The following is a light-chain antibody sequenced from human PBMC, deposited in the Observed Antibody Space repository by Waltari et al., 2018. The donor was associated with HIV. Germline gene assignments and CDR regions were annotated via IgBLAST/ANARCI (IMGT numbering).Light chain of an antibody. Sequence: FILTQPHSVSESPGQTVIISCTRNSGAIASKYVPWYQQRPGSAPTPVIYEDNRRPSGVPDRFSGSIDSASNSAFLTISGLKTEDEAAYYCQSYDYTIQVFGGGTKLTVL. V-gene: IGLV6-57*04. CDR2: EDN. J-gene: IGLJ3*02. CDR3: QSYDYTIQV. CDR1: SGAIASKY.